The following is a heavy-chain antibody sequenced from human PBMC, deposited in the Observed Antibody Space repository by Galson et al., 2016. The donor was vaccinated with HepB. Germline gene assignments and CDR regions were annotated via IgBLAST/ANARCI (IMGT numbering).Heavy chain of an antibody. CDR3: VRWEGYDRTGPNRIFFDY. V-gene: IGHV5-10-1*01. CDR1: GYDFTLYW. Sequence: QSGAEVKKPGEPLRISCEGSGYDFTLYWITWVRQRPGKGLEWIGRIDPDDSYTNYSPSFQGHVTMSADKSIRTAYLQWSSLKASDNAMYYCVRWEGYDRTGPNRIFFDYWGRGTLVTVSS. J-gene: IGHJ4*02. D-gene: IGHD3-22*01. CDR2: IDPDDSYT.